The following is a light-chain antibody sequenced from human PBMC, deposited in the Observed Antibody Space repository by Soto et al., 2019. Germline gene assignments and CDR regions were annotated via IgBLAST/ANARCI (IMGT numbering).Light chain of an antibody. J-gene: IGLJ2*01. CDR1: CSDIGHDNR. CDR3: SSTTRTYFVIV. Sequence: QSALTQPPSVSGSPGQSVTISCTGTCSDIGHDNRVSWYQQSPGTAPRLMIYEVNNRPSGVPDRFSGSKSGNTASLTISGLQPEDEADYYCSSTTRTYFVIVFGGGTKLTVL. CDR2: EVN. V-gene: IGLV2-18*02.